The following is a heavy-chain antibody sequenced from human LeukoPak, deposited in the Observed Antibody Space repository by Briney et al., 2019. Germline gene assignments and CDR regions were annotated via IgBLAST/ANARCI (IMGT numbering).Heavy chain of an antibody. Sequence: PGGSLRLSCAASGFTFSSYSMNWVRQAPGKGLEWVSSISSSSSYIYYADSVKGRFTISRDNAKNSLYLQMNSLRAEDTAVYYCAKDIVAGTEDGERHGGGYWGQGTLVTVSS. CDR2: ISSSSSYI. CDR1: GFTFSSYS. D-gene: IGHD6-19*01. CDR3: AKDIVAGTEDGERHGGGY. V-gene: IGHV3-21*04. J-gene: IGHJ4*02.